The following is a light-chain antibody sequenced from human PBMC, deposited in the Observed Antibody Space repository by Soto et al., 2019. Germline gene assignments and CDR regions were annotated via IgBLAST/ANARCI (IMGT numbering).Light chain of an antibody. CDR2: KAS. J-gene: IGKJ1*01. Sequence: DIDMTQSPSTLSASVGARVTITGRSSQTISTWLARYQQKPGKAPKLLIYKASTLESGVPSRFSGTGSGTEFTLTIRGLQPEDFATYYCQQDIRYSQTFGQGTKVDIK. CDR1: QTISTW. CDR3: QQDIRYSQT. V-gene: IGKV1-5*03.